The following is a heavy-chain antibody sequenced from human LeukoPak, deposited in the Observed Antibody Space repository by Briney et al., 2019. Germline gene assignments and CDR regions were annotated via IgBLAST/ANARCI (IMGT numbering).Heavy chain of an antibody. CDR3: ATLYGDYGVGYYYYGMDV. J-gene: IGHJ6*02. CDR1: GLNFNTYD. Sequence: GGSLRLSCVGSGLNFNTYDLTWVRQAPGKGLEWVALFGTRHTHIFYADSVEGRFAISRDNSKNTLYLQMNSLRAEDTAVYYCATLYGDYGVGYYYYGMDVWGQGTTVTVSS. CDR2: FGTRHTHI. D-gene: IGHD4-17*01. V-gene: IGHV3-23*01.